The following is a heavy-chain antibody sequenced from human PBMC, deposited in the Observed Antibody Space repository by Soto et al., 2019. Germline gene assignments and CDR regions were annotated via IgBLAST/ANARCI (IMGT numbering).Heavy chain of an antibody. CDR3: ARRGQQLTYYYGMDI. J-gene: IGHJ6*02. V-gene: IGHV3-23*01. CDR2: ISGSGGNT. D-gene: IGHD6-13*01. CDR1: GFTFSNYE. Sequence: GGSLRLSCAASGFTFSNYEMHWVRQAPGKGLEWVSSISGSGGNTYYADSVKGRFSISRDNSKNTLYLQMNSLRAEDTAVYYCARRGQQLTYYYGMDIWGQGTPVTVSS.